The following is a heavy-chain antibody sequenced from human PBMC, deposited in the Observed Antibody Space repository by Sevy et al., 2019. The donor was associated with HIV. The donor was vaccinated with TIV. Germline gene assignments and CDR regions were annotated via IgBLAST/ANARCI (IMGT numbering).Heavy chain of an antibody. CDR2: ISSDSNYI. CDR3: AGPDATGGMDV. V-gene: IGHV3-21*01. CDR1: GFMFSSYS. J-gene: IGHJ6*02. Sequence: GGSLRLSCAASGFMFSSYSMNWVRQAPGKGLEWVSSISSDSNYIYYADSVKGRFTISRDNAKNSLYLQMNSLRAEDTAVYYCAGPDATGGMDVLGQGSTVTVSS.